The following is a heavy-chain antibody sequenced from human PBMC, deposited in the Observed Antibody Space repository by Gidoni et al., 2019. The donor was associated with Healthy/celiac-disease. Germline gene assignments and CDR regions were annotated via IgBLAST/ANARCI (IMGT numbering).Heavy chain of an antibody. J-gene: IGHJ6*03. V-gene: IGHV3-21*01. CDR3: ARGLVDTAMVDMDV. Sequence: EVQLVESGGGLVKPGGSLRLSCAASGFTLSSYSMNWVRQAPGTGLEWVSSISSSSSYIYYADSVKGRFTISRDNAKNSLYLQMNSLRAEDTAVYYCARGLVDTAMVDMDVWGKGTTVTVSS. CDR1: GFTLSSYS. D-gene: IGHD5-18*01. CDR2: ISSSSSYI.